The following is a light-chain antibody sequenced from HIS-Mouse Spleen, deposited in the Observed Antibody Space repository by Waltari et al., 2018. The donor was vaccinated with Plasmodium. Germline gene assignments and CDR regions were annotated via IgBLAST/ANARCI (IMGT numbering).Light chain of an antibody. CDR2: DAA. J-gene: IGKJ4*01. V-gene: IGKV1-13*02. Sequence: AIQLTQSPSSLSASVGDRVTITCLASQGISSALACYQQKPGKAPKLLIYDAASLERGVPSRFSGSGSGTDFTLTISSLQPEDFATYYCQQFNSYPLTFGGGTKVEIK. CDR1: QGISSA. CDR3: QQFNSYPLT.